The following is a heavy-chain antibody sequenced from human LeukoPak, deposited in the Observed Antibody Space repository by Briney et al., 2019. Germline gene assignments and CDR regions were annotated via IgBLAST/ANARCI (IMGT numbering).Heavy chain of an antibody. CDR2: INGYSGNT. V-gene: IGHV1-18*01. CDR3: ARGYSSGRDYYFDY. Sequence: ASVKVSCKATGYTFTTYSVNWLRQAPGQGLEWMGWINGYSGNTNYAQKLQGRVTMTTGTSTSTAYMGLRSLRSDDTAIYYCARGYSSGRDYYFDYWGQGTLVTVSS. CDR1: GYTFTTYS. D-gene: IGHD6-19*01. J-gene: IGHJ4*02.